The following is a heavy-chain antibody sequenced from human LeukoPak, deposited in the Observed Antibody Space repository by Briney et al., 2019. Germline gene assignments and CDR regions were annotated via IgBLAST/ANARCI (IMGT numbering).Heavy chain of an antibody. CDR3: ASRSRADTAMDYFDY. CDR1: GFTFSSYG. Sequence: PGRSLRLSCAASGFTFSSYGMHWVRQAPGKGLEWVAVIWYDGSNKYYADSVKGRFTISRDNSKNTLYLQMNSLRAEDTAVYYCASRSRADTAMDYFDYWGQGTLVTVSS. V-gene: IGHV3-33*01. D-gene: IGHD5-18*01. J-gene: IGHJ4*02. CDR2: IWYDGSNK.